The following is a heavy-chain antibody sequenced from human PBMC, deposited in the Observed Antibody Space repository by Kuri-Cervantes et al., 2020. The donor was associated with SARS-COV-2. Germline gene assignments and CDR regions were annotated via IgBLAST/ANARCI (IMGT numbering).Heavy chain of an antibody. Sequence: GGSLRPSCAASGFSLTNAWMSWVRQAPGKGLEWGGHIKRTRDDGTTDYAAPVRGRFTISRDDSKNTLYLQLKSLKIEDTAVYYCARDKAGGYGTGYQYYFDYWGQGTLVTVSS. V-gene: IGHV3-15*01. CDR3: ARDKAGGYGTGYQYYFDY. CDR1: GFSLTNAW. D-gene: IGHD3/OR15-3a*01. CDR2: IKRTRDDGTT. J-gene: IGHJ4*02.